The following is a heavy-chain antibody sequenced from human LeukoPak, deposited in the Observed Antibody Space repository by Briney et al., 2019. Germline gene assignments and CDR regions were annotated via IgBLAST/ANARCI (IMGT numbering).Heavy chain of an antibody. CDR3: ARVGSIGY. CDR1: GYSISSGYY. D-gene: IGHD2-2*01. CDR2: IYHSGST. J-gene: IGHJ4*02. V-gene: IGHV4-38-2*02. Sequence: SETLSLTCTVSGYSISSGYYWGWIRQPPGKGLEWIGSIYHSGSTYYNPSLKSRVTISVDTSKNQFSLKLSSVTAADTAVYYCARVGSIGYWGQGTLVTVSS.